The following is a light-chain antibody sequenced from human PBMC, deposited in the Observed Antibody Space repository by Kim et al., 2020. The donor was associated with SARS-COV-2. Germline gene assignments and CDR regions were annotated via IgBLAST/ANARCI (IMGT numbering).Light chain of an antibody. CDR2: GAS. V-gene: IGKV3-15*01. CDR3: QQYNNWRT. Sequence: LSVSPGERATPSCRAGQSVSSNLAWYQQKPGQAPRLLIYGASTRATGIPARFGGSGSGTEFTLTISSLQSEDFAVYYCQQYNNWRTFGQGTKLEIK. J-gene: IGKJ2*02. CDR1: QSVSSN.